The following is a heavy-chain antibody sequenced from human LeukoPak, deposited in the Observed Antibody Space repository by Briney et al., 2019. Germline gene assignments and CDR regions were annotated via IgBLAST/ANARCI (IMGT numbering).Heavy chain of an antibody. Sequence: SETLSLTCAVYGGSFSGYYWSWIRQPPGKGLEWIGEINHSGNTNYNPSLRSRVTISVDTSKNQFSLKLSSVTAADTAVYYCARLRKNHMDVWGKGTTVTVSS. CDR3: ARLRKNHMDV. D-gene: IGHD3-16*01. CDR2: INHSGNT. J-gene: IGHJ6*03. V-gene: IGHV4-34*01. CDR1: GGSFSGYY.